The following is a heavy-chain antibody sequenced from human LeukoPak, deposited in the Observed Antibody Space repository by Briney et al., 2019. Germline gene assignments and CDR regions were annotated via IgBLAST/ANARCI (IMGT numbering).Heavy chain of an antibody. CDR2: IYAGGGT. J-gene: IGHJ6*03. CDR3: ARGGRYYYYMDV. CDR1: GFTVSTNY. Sequence: GGSLRLSCAASGFTVSTNYMRWIRQAPGKGLEWVSLIYAGGGTAYADSVKGRFTISRDNAKNSLYLQMNSLRAEDTAVYYCARGGRYYYYMDVWGKGTTVTVSS. V-gene: IGHV3-53*01.